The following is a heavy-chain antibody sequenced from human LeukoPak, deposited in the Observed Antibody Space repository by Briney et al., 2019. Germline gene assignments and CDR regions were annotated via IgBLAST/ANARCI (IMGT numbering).Heavy chain of an antibody. CDR3: ARILIAARPYNYYYMDV. J-gene: IGHJ6*03. Sequence: SETLSLTCAVYGGSFSGYYWSWIRQPPGKGLEWIGEINHSGSTNYNPSLKSRVTISVDTSKNQFSLKLSSVTAADTAVYYCARILIAARPYNYYYMDVWGKGTTVTVSS. V-gene: IGHV4-34*01. CDR1: GGSFSGYY. CDR2: INHSGST. D-gene: IGHD6-6*01.